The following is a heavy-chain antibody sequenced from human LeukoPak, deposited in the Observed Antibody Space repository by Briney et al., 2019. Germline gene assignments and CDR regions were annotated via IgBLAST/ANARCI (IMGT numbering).Heavy chain of an antibody. V-gene: IGHV4-59*01. CDR2: IYYTGAT. CDR3: ARAGYSYGTGYYFDY. D-gene: IGHD5-18*01. Sequence: SETLSLTCTVSGGSISSYYWSWIRLPPGKALEGIGYIYYTGATYYNPSLKSRVTISLDTSKNQFSLKLSSVTAADEAVYYCARAGYSYGTGYYFDYWGKGALVTVSS. J-gene: IGHJ4*02. CDR1: GGSISSYY.